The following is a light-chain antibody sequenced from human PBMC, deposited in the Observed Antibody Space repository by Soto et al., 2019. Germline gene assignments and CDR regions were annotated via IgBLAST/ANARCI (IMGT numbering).Light chain of an antibody. CDR1: QSISSY. J-gene: IGKJ5*01. CDR2: AAS. V-gene: IGKV1-39*01. Sequence: ASKEDRVTITCRASQSISSYLNWYQQKPGKAPKLLIYAASSLQSGVPARFSGSGSGTDFTLAIISLQPAVFARELNRHSDLLLSTFGQGTRLEIK. CDR3: RHSDLLLST.